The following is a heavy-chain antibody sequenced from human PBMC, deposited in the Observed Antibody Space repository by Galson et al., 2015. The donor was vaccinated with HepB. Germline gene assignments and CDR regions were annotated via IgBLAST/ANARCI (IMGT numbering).Heavy chain of an antibody. D-gene: IGHD2-2*01. Sequence: SLRLSCAASGFTFSTYWLHWVRRAPGKGLVWVSRINSDGSTTDYADSVKGRFTISRDNAKNTLYLQMNSLRAEDTAVYYCARPGYCSSPSCYANWFDPWGLGTLVTVSS. V-gene: IGHV3-74*01. CDR3: ARPGYCSSPSCYANWFDP. CDR1: GFTFSTYW. CDR2: INSDGSTT. J-gene: IGHJ5*02.